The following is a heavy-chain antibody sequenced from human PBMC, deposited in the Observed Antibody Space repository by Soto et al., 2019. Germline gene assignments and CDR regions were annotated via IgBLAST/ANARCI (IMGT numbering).Heavy chain of an antibody. D-gene: IGHD5-12*01. CDR1: GFTFSSYS. J-gene: IGHJ6*02. Sequence: EVQLVESGGGLVQPGGSLRLSCAASGFTFSSYSMNWVRQAPGKGLEWVSYISSSSSTIYYADSVKGRFTISRDNAKNSLYLQMNSLRDEDTAVYYCARDRAFRDGYNSGYYYGMDVWGRGTTVTVSS. CDR3: ARDRAFRDGYNSGYYYGMDV. V-gene: IGHV3-48*02. CDR2: ISSSSSTI.